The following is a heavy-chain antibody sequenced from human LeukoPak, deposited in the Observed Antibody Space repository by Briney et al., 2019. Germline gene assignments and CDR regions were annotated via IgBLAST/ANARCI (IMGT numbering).Heavy chain of an antibody. V-gene: IGHV1-18*01. Sequence: ASVKVSCKASAYTFTTYGITWVRQAPGQGLEWMGRISTYNGNTNYAQKLQGRVTMTTDTSTSTAYMELRSLRSDDTAVYYCARPRGYDGENLYYEMDVWGQGTTVTVSS. D-gene: IGHD5-12*01. CDR1: AYTFTTYG. CDR3: ARPRGYDGENLYYEMDV. J-gene: IGHJ6*02. CDR2: ISTYNGNT.